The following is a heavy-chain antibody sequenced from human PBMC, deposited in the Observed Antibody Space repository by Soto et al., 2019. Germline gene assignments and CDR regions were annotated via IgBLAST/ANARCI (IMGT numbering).Heavy chain of an antibody. V-gene: IGHV3-21*01. J-gene: IGHJ4*03. D-gene: IGHD2-2*01. CDR3: ARDNGGYCSSNSCSAL. CDR1: GFTFSSYS. Sequence: GGSLRLSCAASGFTFSSYSMNWVRQAPGKGLEWVSSISSSSSYIYYADSVKGRFTISRDNAKNSLYLQMNSLRAEDTAVYYCARDNGGYCSSNSCSALWGQGTMVTVSS. CDR2: ISSSSSYI.